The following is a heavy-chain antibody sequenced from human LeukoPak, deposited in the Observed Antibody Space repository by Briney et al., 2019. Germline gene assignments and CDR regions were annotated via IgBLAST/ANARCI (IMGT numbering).Heavy chain of an antibody. CDR2: ISTYNGNT. Sequence: GASVKVSCKASGYTFTSYGISWVRQAPGQGLEWMGWISTYNGNTNYLQKFQGRVTMTTDTSTNIASMELRSLRSDDTAVYYCARDEPALRYLGLDPWGQGTLVTVSS. J-gene: IGHJ5*02. D-gene: IGHD3-9*01. CDR1: GYTFTSYG. V-gene: IGHV1-18*01. CDR3: ARDEPALRYLGLDP.